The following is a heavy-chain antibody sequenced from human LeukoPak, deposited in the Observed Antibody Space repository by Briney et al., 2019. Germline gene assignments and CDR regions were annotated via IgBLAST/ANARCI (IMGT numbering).Heavy chain of an antibody. D-gene: IGHD3-22*01. CDR2: DYYSGSS. Sequence: SETLSLTCTVSGGSITDYYWGWIRQPPGKGLEWIGYDYYSGSSNYNPSLKSRDTISVDTSKNQFSLKMSSVTAADTAVYYCARDLKLDGSSGYYAFDIWGQGTMVTVSS. CDR3: ARDLKLDGSSGYYAFDI. J-gene: IGHJ3*02. CDR1: GGSITDYY. V-gene: IGHV4-59*01.